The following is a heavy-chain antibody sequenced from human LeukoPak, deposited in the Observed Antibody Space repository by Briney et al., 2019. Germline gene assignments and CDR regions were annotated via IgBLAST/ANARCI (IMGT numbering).Heavy chain of an antibody. J-gene: IGHJ4*02. CDR2: IYYSGIT. Sequence: SETLSLTCTVSGDSISSGGYYWGWLRQPPGKGLEWIGTIYYSGITYYNPSFESRVTISVDTSKNQFSLKLNPVTAADTAVYYCARRGPGGDSSGYYYFDYWGQGTLVTVSS. V-gene: IGHV4-39*01. CDR1: GDSISSGGYY. CDR3: ARRGPGGDSSGYYYFDY. D-gene: IGHD3-22*01.